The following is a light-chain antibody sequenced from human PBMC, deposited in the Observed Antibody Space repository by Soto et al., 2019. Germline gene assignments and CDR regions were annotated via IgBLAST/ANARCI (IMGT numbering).Light chain of an antibody. Sequence: EIVLTQSPGTLSLSPGERATLSCRASQSVSNNYLAWYQQKSGQAPRLLIYGAFSRANGIPVRFSGSASGTDFTLIISRLEPEDVAVYYCQQYGSLPKTSGQGTKVDIK. V-gene: IGKV3-20*01. CDR1: QSVSNNY. J-gene: IGKJ1*01. CDR3: QQYGSLPKT. CDR2: GAF.